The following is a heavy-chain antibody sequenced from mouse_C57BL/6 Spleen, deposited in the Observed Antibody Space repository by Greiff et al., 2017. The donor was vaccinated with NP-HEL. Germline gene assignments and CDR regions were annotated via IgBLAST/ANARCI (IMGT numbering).Heavy chain of an antibody. J-gene: IGHJ4*01. V-gene: IGHV5-9*01. CDR1: GFTFSSYT. D-gene: IGHD1-1*01. CDR2: ISGGGGNT. Sequence: EVHLVESGGGLVKPGGSLKLSCAASGFTFSSYTMSWVRQTPEKRLEWVATISGGGGNTYYPDSVKGRFTISRDNAKNTLYLQMSSLRSEDTALDYCARVITTVVATEAMDYWGQGTSVTVSS. CDR3: ARVITTVVATEAMDY.